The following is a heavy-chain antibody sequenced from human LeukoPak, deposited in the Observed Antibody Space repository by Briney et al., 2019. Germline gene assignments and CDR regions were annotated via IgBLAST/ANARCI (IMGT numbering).Heavy chain of an antibody. D-gene: IGHD5-18*01. V-gene: IGHV4-39*02. CDR3: ARGCSGYSYGYYFDY. J-gene: IGHJ4*02. CDR1: GGSISRSYYY. Sequence: SETLSLTCSVSGGSISRSYYYWGWIRQPPGKGLEWIGTIYYSGNTFYNPSLKSRVTIVVDTSIHHFSLKLTSVTAADTAVYYCARGCSGYSYGYYFDYWGQGTLVTGSS. CDR2: IYYSGNT.